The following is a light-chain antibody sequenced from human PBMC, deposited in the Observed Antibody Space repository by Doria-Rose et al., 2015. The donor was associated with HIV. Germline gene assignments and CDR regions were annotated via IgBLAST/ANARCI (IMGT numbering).Light chain of an antibody. Sequence: TQSPETLSVSPGESATLSCRASQSVSTDLAWYQHKPGQAPRLLIWGASTRATGIPARFSGSGSGTGFTLTISSLQSEDFAIYFCHQYNNWPTLGQGTRLDIK. CDR3: HQYNNWPT. J-gene: IGKJ5*01. CDR1: QSVSTD. CDR2: GAS. V-gene: IGKV3-15*01.